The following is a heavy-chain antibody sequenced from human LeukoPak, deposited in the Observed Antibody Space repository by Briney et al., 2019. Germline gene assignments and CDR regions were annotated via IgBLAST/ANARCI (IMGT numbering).Heavy chain of an antibody. V-gene: IGHV4-61*08. J-gene: IGHJ4*02. D-gene: IGHD6-6*01. Sequence: SQTLSLTCTVSGGSISSGDCYWTWIRQPPGMGLEWTVYIYYSGSTNYKPSLKSRVTISVVTSKNQFSLKLSSVTAADTAVYYCAGEQVRGSSTPFDYWGQGTLVTVSS. CDR2: IYYSGST. CDR1: GGSISSGDCY. CDR3: AGEQVRGSSTPFDY.